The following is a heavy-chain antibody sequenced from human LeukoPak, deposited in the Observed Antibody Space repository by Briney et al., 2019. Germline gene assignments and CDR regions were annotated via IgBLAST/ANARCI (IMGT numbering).Heavy chain of an antibody. CDR3: ARDPKGDWYFDL. D-gene: IGHD3-16*01. J-gene: IGHJ2*01. Sequence: PGGSLRLSCAASGFTVSSNYMSWVRQAPGKGLEWVSVIYSGGSTYYADSVKGRFTISRDNSKNTLYLQMNGLRAEDTAVYYCARDPKGDWYFDLWGRGTLVTVSS. CDR1: GFTVSSNY. CDR2: IYSGGST. V-gene: IGHV3-53*01.